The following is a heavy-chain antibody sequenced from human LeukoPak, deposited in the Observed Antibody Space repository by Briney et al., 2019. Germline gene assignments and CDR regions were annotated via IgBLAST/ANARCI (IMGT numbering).Heavy chain of an antibody. CDR2: INHSGST. Sequence: SETLSLTCTVSGGSIRSYYWNWIRQPPGKGLEWIGEINHSGSTNYNPSLKSRVTISVDTSKNQFSLKLNSVTAADTAVYYCARHSLSRQHIVVVTAVHWYFDLWGRGTLVTVSS. CDR1: GGSIRSYY. CDR3: ARHSLSRQHIVVVTAVHWYFDL. V-gene: IGHV4-34*01. D-gene: IGHD2-21*02. J-gene: IGHJ2*01.